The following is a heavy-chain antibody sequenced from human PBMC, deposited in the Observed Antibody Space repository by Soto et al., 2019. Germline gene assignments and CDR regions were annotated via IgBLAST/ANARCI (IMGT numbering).Heavy chain of an antibody. Sequence: GGSLRLSCAASGFTFSSYWMSWVRQAPGKGLEWVANIKQDGSEKYYVDSVKGRFTISRDNAKNSLFLQMNSLRAEDTAVYFCARDQVTIFGVVIIRYFDFWGQGALVTVSS. CDR1: GFTFSSYW. V-gene: IGHV3-7*01. D-gene: IGHD3-3*01. J-gene: IGHJ4*02. CDR2: IKQDGSEK. CDR3: ARDQVTIFGVVIIRYFDF.